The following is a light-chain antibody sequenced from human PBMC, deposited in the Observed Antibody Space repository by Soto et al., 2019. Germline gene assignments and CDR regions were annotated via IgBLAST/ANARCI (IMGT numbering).Light chain of an antibody. Sequence: QSVLTQPPSVSGSPGQRVTISCTRSSSNIGAGYDVHWYQQLPGTAPKLLIYGNSNRPSGVPDRFSASKSGTSASLTITGLQTEDEADYYCQSYDSSLSAPYVFGTGTKVTVL. CDR2: GNS. V-gene: IGLV1-40*01. CDR1: SSNIGAGYD. J-gene: IGLJ1*01. CDR3: QSYDSSLSAPYV.